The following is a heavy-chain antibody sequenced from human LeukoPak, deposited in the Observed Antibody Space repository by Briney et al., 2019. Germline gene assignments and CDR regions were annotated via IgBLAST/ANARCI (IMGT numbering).Heavy chain of an antibody. CDR1: GFTFSSYS. Sequence: PGGSLRLSCAASGFTFSSYSMNWVRQAPGKGLEWVSSISTGSSYIYYADSVKGRFTISRDNAKNSLYLQMNSLRAEDSAVYYCARDPDYVVHGQGTYFYYYMDVWGKGTTVTVSS. J-gene: IGHJ6*03. CDR2: ISTGSSYI. CDR3: ARDPDYVVHGQGTYFYYYMDV. V-gene: IGHV3-21*01. D-gene: IGHD3-16*01.